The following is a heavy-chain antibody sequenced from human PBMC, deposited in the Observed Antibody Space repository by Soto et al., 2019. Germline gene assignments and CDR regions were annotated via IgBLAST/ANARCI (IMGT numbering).Heavy chain of an antibody. CDR3: AREVAAMVDQRYYYYGMDV. CDR2: IIPIFGTA. CDR1: GGTFSSYA. Sequence: QVQLVQSGAEVKKPGSSVKVSCKASGGTFSSYAISWVRQAPGQGLEWMGGIIPIFGTANYAQKFQGRVTITADESTSTAYMELSSLRSEDTAVYYCAREVAAMVDQRYYYYGMDVWGQGTTVTVSS. V-gene: IGHV1-69*12. D-gene: IGHD5-18*01. J-gene: IGHJ6*02.